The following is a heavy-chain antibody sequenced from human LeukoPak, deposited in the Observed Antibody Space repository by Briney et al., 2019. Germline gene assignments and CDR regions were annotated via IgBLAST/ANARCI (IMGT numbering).Heavy chain of an antibody. CDR1: GGTFSSYA. Sequence: SVKVSCKASGGTFSSYAISWVRQAPGQGLEWMGGIIPIFGTANYAQKFQGRVTITTDESTSTAYMELSSLRSEDTTVYYCARSRGYSGHNPSRPYNCFAPWGQGTLVTVAS. CDR2: IIPIFGTA. V-gene: IGHV1-69*05. D-gene: IGHD5-12*01. J-gene: IGHJ5*02. CDR3: ARSRGYSGHNPSRPYNCFAP.